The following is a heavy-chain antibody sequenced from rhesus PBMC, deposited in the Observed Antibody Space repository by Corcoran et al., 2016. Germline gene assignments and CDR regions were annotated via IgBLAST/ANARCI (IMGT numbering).Heavy chain of an antibody. CDR1: GYTFTSYY. CDR2: ISPYKGNK. D-gene: IGHD3-16*01. V-gene: IGHV1-1*01. CDR3: TRGNSGSSGLDS. J-gene: IGHJ6*01. Sequence: QVQLVQSGAEIKQPGASVKLSCKASGYTFTSYYMHWERQAPGQGLEWIGLISPYKGNKGYAQNFQGRITITTDTSTSTGYMELSSLRSEDTAVYYCTRGNSGSSGLDSWGQGVVVTVSS.